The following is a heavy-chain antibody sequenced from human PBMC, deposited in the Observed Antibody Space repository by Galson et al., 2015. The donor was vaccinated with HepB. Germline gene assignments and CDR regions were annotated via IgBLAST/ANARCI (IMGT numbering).Heavy chain of an antibody. Sequence: SVKVSCKASGYTFTGYYMHWVRQAPGQGLEWMGWINPNSGGTNYAQKFQGRVTMTRDTSISAAYMELSRLRSDDTAVYYCARVRPPGIVEEGNWFDPWGQGTLVTVSS. CDR1: GYTFTGYY. J-gene: IGHJ5*02. CDR2: INPNSGGT. D-gene: IGHD1-26*01. V-gene: IGHV1-2*02. CDR3: ARVRPPGIVEEGNWFDP.